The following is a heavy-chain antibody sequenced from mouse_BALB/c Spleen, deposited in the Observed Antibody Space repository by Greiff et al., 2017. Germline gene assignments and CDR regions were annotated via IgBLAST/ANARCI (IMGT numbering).Heavy chain of an antibody. Sequence: QVQLQQSGAELMKPGASVKISCKATGYTFSSYWIEWVKQRPGHGLEWIGEILPGSGSTNYNEKFKGKATFTADTSSNTAYMQLSSLTSEDSAVYYCARVGANWDTYYAMDYWGQGTSVTVSS. V-gene: IGHV1-9*01. J-gene: IGHJ4*01. CDR2: ILPGSGST. CDR3: ARVGANWDTYYAMDY. D-gene: IGHD4-1*01. CDR1: GYTFSSYW.